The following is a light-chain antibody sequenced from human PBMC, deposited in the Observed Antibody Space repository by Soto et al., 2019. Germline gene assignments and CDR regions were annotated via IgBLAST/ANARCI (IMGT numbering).Light chain of an antibody. Sequence: DIVMTQSPLSLPVTPGEPASISCRSSQSLLHGNGYNYLDWYLQKPGQSPQLLIYLGSNRASGVPDRFSASGSGTGLTLIIRRVGADDVGVYYCMQEAQTPLTFGGGKTVEIK. CDR3: MQEAQTPLT. V-gene: IGKV2-28*01. J-gene: IGKJ4*01. CDR2: LGS. CDR1: QSLLHGNGYNY.